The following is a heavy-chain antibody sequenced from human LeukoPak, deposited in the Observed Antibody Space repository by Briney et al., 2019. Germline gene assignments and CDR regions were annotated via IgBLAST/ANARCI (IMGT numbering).Heavy chain of an antibody. CDR3: ARDRGDSSGYYRYYFDY. CDR1: GFTFSGYS. V-gene: IGHV3-48*01. CDR2: ISSSSSTI. Sequence: GGSLRLSCAASGFTFSGYSMNWVRQAPGKGLEWVSYISSSSSTIYYADSVKGRFTISRDNPKNSLYLQMNSLRAEDTAVYYCARDRGDSSGYYRYYFDYWGQGTLVTVSS. J-gene: IGHJ4*02. D-gene: IGHD3-22*01.